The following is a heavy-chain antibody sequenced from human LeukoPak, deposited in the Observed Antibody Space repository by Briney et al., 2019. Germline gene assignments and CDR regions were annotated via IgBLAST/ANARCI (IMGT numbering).Heavy chain of an antibody. V-gene: IGHV3-30*18. CDR2: ISYDGSNK. D-gene: IGHD1-26*01. Sequence: GRSLRLSCAASGFTFSSYGMHWVRQAPGKGLEWVAVISYDGSNKYYADSVKGRFTISRDNSKNTLYLQMNSLRAEDTAVYYCAKDGRATGAFDIWGQGIMVTVSS. CDR3: AKDGRATGAFDI. J-gene: IGHJ3*02. CDR1: GFTFSSYG.